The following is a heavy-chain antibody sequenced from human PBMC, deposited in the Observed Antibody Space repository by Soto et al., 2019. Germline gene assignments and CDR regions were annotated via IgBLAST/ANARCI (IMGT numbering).Heavy chain of an antibody. CDR2: ISYSGST. J-gene: IGHJ4*02. Sequence: ASETLPLTCTVSSDSISSYYWSWIRQPPGKRLEWIGYISYSGSTDYNPSLKSRVTISGDTSKNQFSLKVSSVTAADTAVYYCARGTSWQLPFDYWGQGTLVTVSS. CDR3: ARGTSWQLPFDY. D-gene: IGHD6-13*01. V-gene: IGHV4-59*01. CDR1: SDSISSYY.